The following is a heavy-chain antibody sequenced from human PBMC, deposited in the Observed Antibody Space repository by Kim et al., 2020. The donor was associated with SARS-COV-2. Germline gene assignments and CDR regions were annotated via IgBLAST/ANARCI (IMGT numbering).Heavy chain of an antibody. D-gene: IGHD3-10*02. J-gene: IGHJ4*02. V-gene: IGHV3-23*01. CDR3: AKPDYYVSGRFGL. CDR2: VSGGSDVI. CDR1: GFNFSDYT. Sequence: GGSLRLSCAVSGFNFSDYTMSWVRQAPGKGLEWVSAVSGGSDVIRYADSVKGRFTVSRDNSKNLLSLHMNSLRGEDTAIYYCAKPDYYVSGRFGLWGQGTLVTVSS.